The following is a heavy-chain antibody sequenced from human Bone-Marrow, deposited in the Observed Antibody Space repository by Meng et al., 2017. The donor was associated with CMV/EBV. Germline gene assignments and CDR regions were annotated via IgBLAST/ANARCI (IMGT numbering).Heavy chain of an antibody. CDR3: ARHEIGGGTMVGGVITWFDL. V-gene: IGHV4-39*01. D-gene: IGHD3-10*01. J-gene: IGHJ5*02. Sequence: SETLSLTCTVSGGSISSSSYYWGWIRQPPGKGLEWIGSIYYSGSTYYNPSLKSRVTISVDTSKNQFSLKLSSVTAADTAVYYCARHEIGGGTMVGGVITWFDLWGQGTLVTFSS. CDR2: IYYSGST. CDR1: GGSISSSSYY.